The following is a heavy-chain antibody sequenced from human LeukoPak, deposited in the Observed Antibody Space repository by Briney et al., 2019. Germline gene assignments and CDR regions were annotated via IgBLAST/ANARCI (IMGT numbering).Heavy chain of an antibody. D-gene: IGHD1-26*01. CDR3: ARDGGATAFDY. CDR2: INYSGST. Sequence: SETLSLTCTVSGGSISTYYWSWIRQPPGKGLEWIGYINYSGSTNYNPSLKSRVTISVDTSKNQFSLKLSSVTAADTAVYYCARDGGATAFDYWGQGTLVTVLS. J-gene: IGHJ4*02. CDR1: GGSISTYY. V-gene: IGHV4-59*01.